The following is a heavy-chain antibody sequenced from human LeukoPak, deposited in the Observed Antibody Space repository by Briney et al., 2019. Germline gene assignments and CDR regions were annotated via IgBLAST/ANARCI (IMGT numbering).Heavy chain of an antibody. CDR1: GYSISSGYY. CDR3: AKPARTDYTDY. D-gene: IGHD1-14*01. CDR2: IYHSGST. Sequence: SETLSLTCSVSGYSISSGYYWGWIRQTPGTGLEWIGTIYHSGSTYYNPSLKSRLTISVDTSKNQFSLKLSSVTAADTAVYYCAKPARTDYTDYWGQGTLVTVSS. V-gene: IGHV4-38-2*02. J-gene: IGHJ4*02.